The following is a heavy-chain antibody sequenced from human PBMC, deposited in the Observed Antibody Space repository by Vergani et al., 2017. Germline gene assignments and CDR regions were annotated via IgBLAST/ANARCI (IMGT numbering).Heavy chain of an antibody. CDR3: ARGTFLHAFDN. CDR1: GASISSGNYY. Sequence: QVQLQESGPGLLKPSQTLSLTCSVAGASISSGNYYWNWIRQPAGKGLEWMGRIYSSGSTSYNPSLKSRITMSLDTSKNQFSLSLSSVTAADTAVYYCARGTFLHAFDNWGQGTVVTVSS. CDR2: IYSSGST. J-gene: IGHJ3*02. V-gene: IGHV4-61*02. D-gene: IGHD1-26*01.